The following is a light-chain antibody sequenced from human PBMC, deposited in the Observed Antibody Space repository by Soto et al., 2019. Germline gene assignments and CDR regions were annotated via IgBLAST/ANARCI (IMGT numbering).Light chain of an antibody. V-gene: IGLV2-8*01. CDR2: EVN. Sequence: QSSLTQPPSASGFPGTSVTSSCPGTNREVGGYNYVSWYQQYPGKAPKLIIYEVNERPSGVPDRFSGSKSGNTASLTVSGLQTADEADYYCSSYAGSNWYVFGTG. CDR1: NREVGGYNY. J-gene: IGLJ1*01. CDR3: SSYAGSNWYV.